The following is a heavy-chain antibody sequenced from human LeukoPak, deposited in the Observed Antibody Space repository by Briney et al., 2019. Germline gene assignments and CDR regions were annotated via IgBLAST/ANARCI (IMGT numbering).Heavy chain of an antibody. Sequence: GSLRLSCAASGFTFSSYGMHWIRQPPGKGLEWIGYVDHTGSTNFNPSLNGRVSISRDTTNNLFSLRLRSVTAADTAVYFCARGRVSSSTWYSTYYYYFYMDVWGKGTTVTVSS. D-gene: IGHD1-1*01. CDR3: ARGRVSSSTWYSTYYYYFYMDV. CDR1: GFTFSSYG. J-gene: IGHJ6*03. V-gene: IGHV4-59*01. CDR2: VDHTGST.